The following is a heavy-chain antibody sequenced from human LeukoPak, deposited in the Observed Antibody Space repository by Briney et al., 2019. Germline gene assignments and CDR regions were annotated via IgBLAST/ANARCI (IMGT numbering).Heavy chain of an antibody. D-gene: IGHD6-13*01. CDR1: GFTFSSYA. J-gene: IGHJ4*02. Sequence: GGSLRLSCAASGFTFSSYAMSWVRQAPGKGLEWVSAISGSGGSTYYADSVKGRFTISRDNAKNSLYLQMNSLRAEDTAVYYCASGKMYSSTWPDYWGQGTLVTVSS. V-gene: IGHV3-23*01. CDR2: ISGSGGST. CDR3: ASGKMYSSTWPDY.